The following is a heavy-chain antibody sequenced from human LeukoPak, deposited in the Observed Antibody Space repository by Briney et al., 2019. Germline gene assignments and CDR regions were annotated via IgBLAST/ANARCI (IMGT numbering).Heavy chain of an antibody. Sequence: GGSLRLSCAASGFTFSSYWMHWVRQAPGKGLVWVSRINSDGSSTSYADSVKGRFTISRDNAKNTLYLQMNSLRAEDTAVYYCARPRGGYYYEDGMDVWGQGTTVIVSS. CDR1: GFTFSSYW. J-gene: IGHJ6*02. V-gene: IGHV3-74*01. CDR3: ARPRGGYYYEDGMDV. CDR2: INSDGSST. D-gene: IGHD3-22*01.